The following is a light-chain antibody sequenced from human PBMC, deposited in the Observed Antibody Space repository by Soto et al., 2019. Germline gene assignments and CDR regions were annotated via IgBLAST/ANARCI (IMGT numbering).Light chain of an antibody. CDR1: QSISNY. CDR3: QQTYSTPWT. V-gene: IGKV1-39*01. Sequence: DIQMTQSPSSLSASVGDRVTITCRPSQSISNYLNWYQQKPGKAPELLIFAASSLQSGVPSRFSGSGSGTDFTLTISSLRPEDSATYYCQQTYSTPWTFGRGTKVEI. CDR2: AAS. J-gene: IGKJ1*01.